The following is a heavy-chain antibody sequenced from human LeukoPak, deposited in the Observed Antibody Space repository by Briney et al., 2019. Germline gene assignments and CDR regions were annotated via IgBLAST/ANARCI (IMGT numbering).Heavy chain of an antibody. CDR3: ARETEDGFDY. CDR1: GGSISSYY. J-gene: IGHJ4*02. Sequence: PSETLSLTCTVSGGSISSYYWSWIRQPPGKGLEWIGYIYYSGSTNYNPSLKSRVTFSVDTSKNQFSLKLSSVTAADTAVYYCARETEDGFDYWGQGTLVTVSS. CDR2: IYYSGST. V-gene: IGHV4-59*01.